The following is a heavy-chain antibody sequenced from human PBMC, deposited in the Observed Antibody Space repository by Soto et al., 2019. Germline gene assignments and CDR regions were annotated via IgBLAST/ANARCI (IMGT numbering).Heavy chain of an antibody. J-gene: IGHJ6*02. V-gene: IGHV1-8*01. CDR2: MNPNSGNT. D-gene: IGHD6-13*01. CDR1: GYTFTSYD. CDR3: ARRGYSSSWHYYYYYGMDV. Sequence: QVQLVQSGAEVKKPGASVKVSCKASGYTFTSYDINWVRQATGHGLEWMGWMNPNSGNTGSAQKFQGRVTMTRNTXISTAYMELSSLRSADTAVYYCARRGYSSSWHYYYYYGMDVWGQGTTVTVSS.